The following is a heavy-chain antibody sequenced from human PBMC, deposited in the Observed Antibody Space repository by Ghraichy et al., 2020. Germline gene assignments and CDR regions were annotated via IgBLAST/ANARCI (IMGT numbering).Heavy chain of an antibody. CDR1: GFNFSSNW. CDR3: ARAADGYQ. D-gene: IGHD5-24*01. CDR2: IRQDGSSK. V-gene: IGHV3-7*04. J-gene: IGHJ4*02. Sequence: GGSLRLSCSASGFNFSSNWMSWVRQAPGKGLEWVANIRQDGSSKYYVESARGRFTISRDNAKSSLYLQMNSLRAVDTGVYYCARAADGYQWGRGTLVTVTS.